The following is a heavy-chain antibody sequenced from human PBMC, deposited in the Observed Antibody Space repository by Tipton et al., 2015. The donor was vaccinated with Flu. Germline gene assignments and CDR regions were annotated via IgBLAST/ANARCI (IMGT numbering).Heavy chain of an antibody. CDR2: IYYSGST. Sequence: TLSLTCTVSGGSVSSGSYYWSWIRQPPGKRLEWIGYIYYSGSTNYNPSLKSRVTISVDTSKNQFSLKLSSVTAADTAVYYCARRLVLADAFDIWGQGTMVTVSS. J-gene: IGHJ3*02. V-gene: IGHV4-61*01. CDR3: ARRLVLADAFDI. CDR1: GGSVSSGSYY.